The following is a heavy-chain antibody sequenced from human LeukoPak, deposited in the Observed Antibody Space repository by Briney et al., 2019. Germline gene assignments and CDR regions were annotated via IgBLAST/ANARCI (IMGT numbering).Heavy chain of an antibody. CDR2: IYYSGST. V-gene: IGHV4-39*01. D-gene: IGHD3-22*01. CDR1: GGSISSSSSY. CDR3: ARTGDYYDSSGYYDFDY. J-gene: IGHJ4*02. Sequence: PSETLSLTCTVSGGSISSSSSYWGWIRQPPGKGLEWIGSIYYSGSTYYNPSLKSRATISVDTSKNQFSLKLSSVTAADTAVYYCARTGDYYDSSGYYDFDYWGQGTLVTVSS.